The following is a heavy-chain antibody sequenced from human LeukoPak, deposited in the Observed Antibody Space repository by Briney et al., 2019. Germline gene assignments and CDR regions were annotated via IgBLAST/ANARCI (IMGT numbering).Heavy chain of an antibody. Sequence: GASVKVSCKASGYTFTSYDINWVRQATGQGLEWMGWMNPNSGNTGYAQKFQGRVTMTRNTSISTAYMELSSLRAEDTAVYYCARGSWQLAPLWYFDYWGQGTLVTVSS. J-gene: IGHJ4*02. D-gene: IGHD6-6*01. V-gene: IGHV1-8*01. CDR1: GYTFTSYD. CDR2: MNPNSGNT. CDR3: ARGSWQLAPLWYFDY.